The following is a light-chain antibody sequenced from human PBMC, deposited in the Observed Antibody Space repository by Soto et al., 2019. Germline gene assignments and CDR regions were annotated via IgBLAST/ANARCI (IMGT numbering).Light chain of an antibody. V-gene: IGLV2-14*01. CDR1: SSDVGGYNY. Sequence: QSALTQPASVSGSPGQSITISCTGTSSDVGGYNYVSWYQQHPGKAPKLILYAVNDRPSGVSSRFSGSKSGNTASLTISGVQPDDEADYYCSSYRSSDTLEVFGTGTKLTVL. CDR3: SSYRSSDTLEV. J-gene: IGLJ1*01. CDR2: AVN.